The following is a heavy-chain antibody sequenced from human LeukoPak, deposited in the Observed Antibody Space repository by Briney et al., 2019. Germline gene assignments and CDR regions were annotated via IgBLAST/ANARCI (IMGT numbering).Heavy chain of an antibody. CDR3: AKTRDGYNSYYYYYGMDV. Sequence: ASVKVSCKASGGTFSSYAISWVRQAPGQGLEWMGGIIPIFGTANYAQKFQGRVTITADESMSTAYMELSSLRSEDTAVYYCAKTRDGYNSYYYYYGMDVWGQGTTVTVSS. CDR1: GGTFSSYA. J-gene: IGHJ6*02. D-gene: IGHD5-24*01. CDR2: IIPIFGTA. V-gene: IGHV1-69*13.